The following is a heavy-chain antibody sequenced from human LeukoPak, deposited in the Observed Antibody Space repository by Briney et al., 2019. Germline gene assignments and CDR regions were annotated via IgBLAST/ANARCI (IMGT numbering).Heavy chain of an antibody. D-gene: IGHD6-6*01. V-gene: IGHV1-69*05. CDR1: GYTFTSYD. CDR3: AYSSSSGWWFDP. J-gene: IGHJ5*02. CDR2: IIPIFGTA. Sequence: ASVKVSCKASGYTFTSYDINWVRQAPGQGLEWMGGIIPIFGTANYAQKFQGRVTITTDESTSTAYMELSSLRSEDTAVYYCAYSSSSGWWFDPWGQGTLVTVSS.